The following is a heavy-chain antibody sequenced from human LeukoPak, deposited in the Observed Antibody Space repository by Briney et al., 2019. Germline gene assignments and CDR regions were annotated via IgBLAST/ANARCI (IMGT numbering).Heavy chain of an antibody. CDR2: ISSSSSTI. CDR3: ARVLIGWRANPYYFDY. V-gene: IGHV3-48*02. D-gene: IGHD3-22*01. CDR1: GFTFSSFS. J-gene: IGHJ4*02. Sequence: GGSLRLSCAASGFTFSSFSMNWVRQAPGKGLEWVSYISSSSSTIYYADSVKGRLTISRDNAKNSLYLQMNSLRDEDTAVYYCARVLIGWRANPYYFDYWGQGTLVTVSS.